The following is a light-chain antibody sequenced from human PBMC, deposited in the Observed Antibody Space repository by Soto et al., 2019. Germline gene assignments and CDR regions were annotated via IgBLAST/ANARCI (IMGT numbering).Light chain of an antibody. J-gene: IGLJ1*01. CDR1: SSDVGGYNY. CDR2: DVS. V-gene: IGLV2-11*01. CDR3: CSYAGSYGGYV. Sequence: QSALTQPRSVSGSPGQSVTISCTGTSSDVGGYNYVSWYQQHPGKAPKLMIYDVSKRPSGVPDRFSGSKSGNTASLTISGLQAEDEADYYCCSYAGSYGGYVFGTGTKLTVL.